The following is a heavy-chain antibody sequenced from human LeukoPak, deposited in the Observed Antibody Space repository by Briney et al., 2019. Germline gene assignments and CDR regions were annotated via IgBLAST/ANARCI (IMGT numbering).Heavy chain of an antibody. J-gene: IGHJ4*02. D-gene: IGHD3-10*01. Sequence: ASVKVSCKASGYTFTSYGISWVRQAPGQGLEWMGWISAYNGNTNYAQKLQGRVTMTTDTSTSTAYMELSSLRSEDTAVYYCARVYPSPIDPSALWFGELFFDYWGQGTLVTVSS. CDR3: ARVYPSPIDPSALWFGELFFDY. V-gene: IGHV1-18*01. CDR1: GYTFTSYG. CDR2: ISAYNGNT.